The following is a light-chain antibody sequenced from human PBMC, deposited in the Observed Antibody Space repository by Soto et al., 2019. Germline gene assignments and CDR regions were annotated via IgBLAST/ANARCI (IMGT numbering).Light chain of an antibody. Sequence: EIVLTQSPGTLSLSPGERATLSCRASQTISTSFLAWYQQKRGQAPRLLLYGASTRATGVPDRFSGGGSGTDFTLTISRLEPEDFAVYYCQQFSSYPLTFGGGTKVDIK. CDR3: QQFSSYPLT. CDR1: QTISTSF. V-gene: IGKV3-20*01. J-gene: IGKJ4*01. CDR2: GAS.